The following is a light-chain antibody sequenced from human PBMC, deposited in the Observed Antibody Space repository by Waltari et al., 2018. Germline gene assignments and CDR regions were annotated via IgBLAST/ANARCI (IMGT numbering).Light chain of an antibody. Sequence: SSELTDPAVSVALGQTVRITCQGDSLRSYYASWYQQKPGQAPVLVIYGKNNRPSGIPDRFSGSSSGNTASLTITGAQAEDEADYYCNSRDSSGNHVVFGGGTKLTVL. CDR1: SLRSYY. CDR3: NSRDSSGNHVV. J-gene: IGLJ2*01. CDR2: GKN. V-gene: IGLV3-19*01.